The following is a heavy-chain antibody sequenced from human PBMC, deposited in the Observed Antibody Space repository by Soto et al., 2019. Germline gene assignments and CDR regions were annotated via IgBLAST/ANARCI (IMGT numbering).Heavy chain of an antibody. Sequence: SETLSLTCTVSGGSISSGTYFWSWIRQPPGKGLEWIGYIYHGGSTNYNPSLKSRVTISVDTSKNQFSLNLTSVTPADTATYYCARRNFAPGNFDYWGLGNLVTVSS. CDR1: GGSISSGTYF. V-gene: IGHV4-61*01. CDR2: IYHGGST. CDR3: ARRNFAPGNFDY. J-gene: IGHJ4*02.